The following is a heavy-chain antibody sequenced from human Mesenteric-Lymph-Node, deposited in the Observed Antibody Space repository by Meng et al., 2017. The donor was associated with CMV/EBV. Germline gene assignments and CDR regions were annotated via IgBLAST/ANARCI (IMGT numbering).Heavy chain of an antibody. CDR1: GGSFSDYY. D-gene: IGHD3-10*01. J-gene: IGHJ5*02. CDR3: ARGRSLWFGPPNCIDP. CDR2: VNHSGST. Sequence: SESLSLTCAVYGGSFSDYYWGWIRQPPGEGLEWIGEVNHSGSTNYNPSLKSRVTKSVDTTKNQLSLKLTSVAAADTAIYYCARGRSLWFGPPNCIDPWGLGILVTVSS. V-gene: IGHV4-34*01.